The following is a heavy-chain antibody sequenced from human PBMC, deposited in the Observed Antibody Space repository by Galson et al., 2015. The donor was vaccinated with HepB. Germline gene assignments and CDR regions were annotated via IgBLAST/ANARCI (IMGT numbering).Heavy chain of an antibody. D-gene: IGHD5-18*01. CDR1: GFTFSSYA. CDR3: AKDLEIQLWLLLFDY. V-gene: IGHV3-23*01. Sequence: LRLSCAASGFTFSSYAMSWVRQAPGKGLEWVSAISGSGGSTYYADSVKGRFTTSRDNSKNTLYLQMNSLRAEDTAVYYCAKDLEIQLWLLLFDYWGQGTLVTVSS. J-gene: IGHJ4*02. CDR2: ISGSGGST.